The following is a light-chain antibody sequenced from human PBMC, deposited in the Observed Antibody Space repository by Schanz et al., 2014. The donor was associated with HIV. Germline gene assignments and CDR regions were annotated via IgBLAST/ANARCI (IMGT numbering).Light chain of an antibody. J-gene: IGKJ1*01. V-gene: IGKV1-5*03. CDR1: QNIGKW. Sequence: DVQMTQSPSTLSASVGDRVTLTCRASQNIGKWLTWYQQKPGKAPNLLIYQASSLHIGVPSRFSGSGSGTEFTLTINSLQPDDFATYYCQQYDRSSWTFGLGTKVEAK. CDR2: QAS. CDR3: QQYDRSSWT.